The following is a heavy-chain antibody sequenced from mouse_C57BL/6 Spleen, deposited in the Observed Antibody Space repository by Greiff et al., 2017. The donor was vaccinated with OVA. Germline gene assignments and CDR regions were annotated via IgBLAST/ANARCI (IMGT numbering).Heavy chain of an antibody. CDR2: IDPSDSYT. J-gene: IGHJ3*01. D-gene: IGHD3-2*02. CDR1: GYTFTSYW. CDR3: ARSSSGEAWFAY. V-gene: IGHV1-50*01. Sequence: QVQLQQPGAELVKPGASVKLSCKASGYTFTSYWMPWVKQRPGQGLEWIGEIDPSDSYTNYNQKFKGKATLTVDTSSSTAYMQLSSLTSEDSAVYYCARSSSGEAWFAYWGQGTLVTVSA.